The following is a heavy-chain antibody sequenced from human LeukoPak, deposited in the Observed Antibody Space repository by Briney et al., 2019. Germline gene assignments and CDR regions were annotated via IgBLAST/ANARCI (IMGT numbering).Heavy chain of an antibody. CDR3: ARNMLGHNYHYMDV. CDR1: GFTLSNYN. CDR2: ISSSSSYI. D-gene: IGHD2-8*01. J-gene: IGHJ6*03. Sequence: GGSLRLSCAASGFTLSNYNMNWVRQAPGKGLEWVSSISSSSSYIYYADSVKGRFTISRHNAKNSLYLQMNSLSAEDTALYYCARNMLGHNYHYMDVWGKGTTVTVSS. V-gene: IGHV3-21*01.